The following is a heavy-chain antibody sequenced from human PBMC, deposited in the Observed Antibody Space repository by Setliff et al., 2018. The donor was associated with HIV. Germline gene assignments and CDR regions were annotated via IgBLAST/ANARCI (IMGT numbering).Heavy chain of an antibody. CDR1: GYTFTSYA. V-gene: IGHV7-4-1*02. CDR3: ARGTRYNFWNIYYIPHEDFDY. J-gene: IGHJ4*02. CDR2: INTNTGKP. Sequence: ASVKVSCKASGYTFTSYAMNWVRQAPGQGLEWMGWINTNTGKPTYAQGFTGRFVFSLDTSVSTAYLQISSLKAEDTAVYYCARGTRYNFWNIYYIPHEDFDYWGQGTLVTVSS. D-gene: IGHD3-3*01.